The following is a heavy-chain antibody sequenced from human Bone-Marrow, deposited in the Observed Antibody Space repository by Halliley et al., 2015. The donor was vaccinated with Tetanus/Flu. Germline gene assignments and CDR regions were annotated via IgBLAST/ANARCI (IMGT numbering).Heavy chain of an antibody. CDR2: INHSGST. V-gene: IGHV4-34*01. Sequence: TLSLTCAVYGGSFSGYSWSWIRQPPGKGLEWIGKINHSGSTNYNPSLKSRVTISADTSKNQFSLKLSSVTAADTAVYYCARGAGGLFIFVAPFDYWGQGTLVTVSS. CDR3: ARGAGGLFIFVAPFDY. CDR1: GGSFSGYS. D-gene: IGHD3-3*01. J-gene: IGHJ4*02.